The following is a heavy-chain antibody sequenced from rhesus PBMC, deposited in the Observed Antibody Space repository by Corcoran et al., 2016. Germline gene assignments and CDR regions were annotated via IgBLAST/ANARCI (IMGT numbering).Heavy chain of an antibody. CDR1: GFTFSAYG. Sequence: EVQLVESGGGLVQPGGSLRLSCAASGFTFSAYGMSWVRQALGKGLEWVSYISNGGGSTYYADSGRCRFTISIDNSKNTLSLQMNSLRLEDTAVYYCAKEGAAGYWYFDLWGPGTPITISS. CDR2: ISNGGGST. D-gene: IGHD6-13*01. J-gene: IGHJ2*01. V-gene: IGHV3S5*01. CDR3: AKEGAAGYWYFDL.